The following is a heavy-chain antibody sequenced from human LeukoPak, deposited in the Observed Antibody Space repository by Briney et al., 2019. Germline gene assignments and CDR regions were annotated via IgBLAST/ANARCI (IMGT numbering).Heavy chain of an antibody. J-gene: IGHJ3*02. V-gene: IGHV1-69*13. CDR1: GGTFSSYA. CDR2: IIPIFGTA. Sequence: SVKVSCKASGGTFSSYAISWVRQAPGQGLEWMGGIIPIFGTANYAQKFQGRVTITADESTSTAYMELSSLRSEDTAVYYCARDRRPKYYYDSSGYYYWNAFDIWGQGTMVTVSS. D-gene: IGHD3-22*01. CDR3: ARDRRPKYYYDSSGYYYWNAFDI.